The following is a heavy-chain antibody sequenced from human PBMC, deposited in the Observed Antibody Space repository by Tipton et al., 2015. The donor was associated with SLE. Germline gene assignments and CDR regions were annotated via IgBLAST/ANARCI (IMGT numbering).Heavy chain of an antibody. CDR1: DGSIDIYY. V-gene: IGHV4-59*12. D-gene: IGHD5/OR15-5a*01. CDR2: IYHSWNT. J-gene: IGHJ3*01. CDR3: ARDGSVSPLDV. Sequence: GLVKPSETLSLTCSIFDGSIDIYYWHWIRQAPGKGLEWIGTIYHSWNTYYSPSLKSRVTMSVDTSKNQVSLKLASVTAADTAVYYCARDGSVSPLDVWGQGTSVVVSS.